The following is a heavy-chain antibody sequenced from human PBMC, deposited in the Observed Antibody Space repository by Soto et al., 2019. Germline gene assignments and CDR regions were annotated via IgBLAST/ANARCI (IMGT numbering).Heavy chain of an antibody. CDR1: GGSISSGGYS. CDR3: VRREMDYYDSSGSFDY. D-gene: IGHD3-22*01. V-gene: IGHV4-30-2*01. CDR2: IYHSGST. Sequence: QLQLQESGSGLVKPSQTLSLTCAVSGGSISSGGYSWSWIRQPPGKGLEWIGYIYHSGSTYYNPSLKSRVTISVDRSKNPFSLKLSSVTAADTAVYYCVRREMDYYDSSGSFDYWGQGTLVTVSS. J-gene: IGHJ4*02.